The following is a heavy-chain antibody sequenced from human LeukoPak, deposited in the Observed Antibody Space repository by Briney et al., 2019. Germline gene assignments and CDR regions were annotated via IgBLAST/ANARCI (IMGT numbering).Heavy chain of an antibody. V-gene: IGHV4-59*11. Sequence: SETLSLTCTVSGGSISYQYWAWIRQPPGKRLEWIGYSYYSGSTTYSPSLKSRVTISVDTSNNLFSLELRSVSAADTAAYYCARGRGDYKSPNLFDSWGQGILVTVSS. CDR1: GGSISYQY. D-gene: IGHD4-17*01. CDR3: ARGRGDYKSPNLFDS. CDR2: SYYSGST. J-gene: IGHJ5*01.